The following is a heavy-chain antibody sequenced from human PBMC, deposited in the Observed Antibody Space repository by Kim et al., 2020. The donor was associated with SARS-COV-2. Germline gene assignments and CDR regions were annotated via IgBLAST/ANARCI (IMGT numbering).Heavy chain of an antibody. J-gene: IGHJ6*02. CDR2: IRSKAYGGTT. D-gene: IGHD2-2*01. CDR1: GFTFGDYA. Sequence: GGSLRLSCTASGFTFGDYAMSWFRQAPGKGLEWVGFIRSKAYGGTTEYAASVKGRFTISRDDSKSIAYLQMNSLKTEDTAVYYCTRTGLGYCSSTSCPVTYYYYGMDVWGQGTTVTVSS. CDR3: TRTGLGYCSSTSCPVTYYYYGMDV. V-gene: IGHV3-49*03.